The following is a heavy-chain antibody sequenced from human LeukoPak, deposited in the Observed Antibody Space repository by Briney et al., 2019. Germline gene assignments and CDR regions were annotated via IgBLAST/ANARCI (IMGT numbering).Heavy chain of an antibody. CDR2: ISGSGGST. V-gene: IGHV3-23*01. Sequence: PGGSLRLSCAASGFTFSSYAMSWVRQAPGKGLEWVSAISGSGGSTYYADSVKGRFTISRDNSKNTLYLQMNSLRAEDSAVYYRAKGGYSYGYFDYWGQGILVTVSS. CDR3: AKGGYSYGYFDY. J-gene: IGHJ4*02. D-gene: IGHD5-18*01. CDR1: GFTFSSYA.